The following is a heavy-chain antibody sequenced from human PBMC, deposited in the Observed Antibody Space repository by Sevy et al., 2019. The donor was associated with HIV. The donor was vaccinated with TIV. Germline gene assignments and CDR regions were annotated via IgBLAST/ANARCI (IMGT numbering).Heavy chain of an antibody. CDR2: INQEGSEK. CDR3: ATAGSYGDTYFYDYGMDV. Sequence: GGSLRLSCVASGFNFRSYWMTWVRQAPGKGLEWVANINQEGSEKYYVDAVKGRFTISRDNAKNSQSLQIKSLRVEDTDVNYCATAGSYGDTYFYDYGMDVWGQGTTVTVSS. CDR1: GFNFRSYW. J-gene: IGHJ6*02. D-gene: IGHD3-16*01. V-gene: IGHV3-7*01.